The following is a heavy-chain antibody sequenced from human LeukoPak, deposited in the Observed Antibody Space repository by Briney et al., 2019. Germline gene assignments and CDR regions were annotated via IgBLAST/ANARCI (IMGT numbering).Heavy chain of an antibody. D-gene: IGHD3-10*01. CDR3: ARVGEFGSGSYLAY. CDR1: GYTFTGYY. J-gene: IGHJ4*02. Sequence: ASVKVSCKASGYTFTGYYIHWVRQAPGQGLEWMGWINPNSGGTNYAQRFQGRVTMTRDTSISTAYMELSRLRSDDTAVYYCARVGEFGSGSYLAYWGQGTLVTVSS. CDR2: INPNSGGT. V-gene: IGHV1-2*02.